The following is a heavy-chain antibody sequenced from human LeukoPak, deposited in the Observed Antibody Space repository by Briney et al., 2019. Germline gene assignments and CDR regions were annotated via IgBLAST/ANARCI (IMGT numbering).Heavy chain of an antibody. CDR1: GGTFGNSA. V-gene: IGHV1-69*01. J-gene: IGHJ5*02. Sequence: AVRVSCKASGGTFGNSAFTWVRQAPGQGLEWMGGIIPLFRTTNYAQRFQGRVTVTAVESTSTVYMELTSLTSEDTAVYYCARVPQYDGFNYDDAWGQGTLVTVSS. CDR2: IIPLFRTT. D-gene: IGHD5-24*01. CDR3: ARVPQYDGFNYDDA.